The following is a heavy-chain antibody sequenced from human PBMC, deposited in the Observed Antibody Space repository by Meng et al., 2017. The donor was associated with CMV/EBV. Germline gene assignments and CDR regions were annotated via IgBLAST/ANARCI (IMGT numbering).Heavy chain of an antibody. CDR3: ARHGDTAMVVGIDY. CDR1: GGSISSYY. J-gene: IGHJ4*02. D-gene: IGHD5-18*01. Sequence: QVALEEAGPGLVKPSETLPLTRTVSGGSISSYYWSWIRQPAGKGLEWIGRIYTSGSTNYNPSLKSRVIMSVDTSKNQFSLKLSSVTAADTAVYYCARHGDTAMVVGIDYWGQGTLVTVSS. CDR2: IYTSGST. V-gene: IGHV4-4*07.